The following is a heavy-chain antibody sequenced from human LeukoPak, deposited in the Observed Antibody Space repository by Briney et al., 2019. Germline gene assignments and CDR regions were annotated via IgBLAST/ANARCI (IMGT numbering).Heavy chain of an antibody. CDR1: GFTFSSYW. Sequence: GGSLRLSCAASGFTFSSYWTHWVRQAPGKGLVWVSRINVDGSITDYADSVRGRFTISRDNAKNTLYLQMDSLGVDDTAVYYCAKDPGPHTAFNWFDTWGQGTLVTVSS. V-gene: IGHV3-74*01. J-gene: IGHJ5*02. CDR2: INVDGSIT. CDR3: AKDPGPHTAFNWFDT.